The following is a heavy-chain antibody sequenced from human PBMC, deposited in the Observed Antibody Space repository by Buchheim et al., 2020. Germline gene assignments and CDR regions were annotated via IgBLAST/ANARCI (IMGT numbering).Heavy chain of an antibody. J-gene: IGHJ4*02. CDR1: GDSISSSIW. Sequence: QVQLQESGPGLVKPSGTLSLTCVVSGDSISSSIWWNWVRQPPGKGLEWIGEIYHSGSTNYNPSLKRRVTISLDKSRNPFSPNLNSVTAADTAVYYCARGSKHSSSVVFDYWGPGTL. CDR3: ARGSKHSSSVVFDY. V-gene: IGHV4-4*02. CDR2: IYHSGST. D-gene: IGHD6-6*01.